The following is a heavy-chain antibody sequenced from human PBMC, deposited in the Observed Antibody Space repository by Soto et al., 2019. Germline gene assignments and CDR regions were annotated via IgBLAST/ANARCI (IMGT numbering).Heavy chain of an antibody. V-gene: IGHV3-23*01. CDR3: AKNQGVELVPLATVDWFDP. Sequence: GGSLRLSCAASGFILENFGMGWVRQAPGKGLEWISSISGSGFKKYYADSVKGRFTISRDNSKSTVYLELNNLSAEDTAVYHCAKNQGVELVPLATVDWFDPWGQGSVVTVSS. D-gene: IGHD1-26*01. CDR1: GFILENFG. CDR2: ISGSGFKK. J-gene: IGHJ5*02.